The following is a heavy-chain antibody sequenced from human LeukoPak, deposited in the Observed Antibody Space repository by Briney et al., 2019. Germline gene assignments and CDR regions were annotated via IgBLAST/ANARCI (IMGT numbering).Heavy chain of an antibody. CDR1: GYTFTSYD. CDR2: MNPNSGNT. D-gene: IGHD3-10*01. V-gene: IGHV1-8*01. CDR3: ARELYYYGSGSNEFDY. Sequence: ASVKVSCKASGYTFTSYDINWVRQAIGQGLEWMGWMNPNSGNTGYAQKFQGRVTMTRNTSISTAYMELSSLRSEDTAVYYCARELYYYGSGSNEFDYWGQGTLVTVSS. J-gene: IGHJ4*02.